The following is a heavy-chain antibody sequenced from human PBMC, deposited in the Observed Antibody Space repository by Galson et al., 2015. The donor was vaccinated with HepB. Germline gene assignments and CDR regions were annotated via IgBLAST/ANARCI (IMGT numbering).Heavy chain of an antibody. CDR2: IGTVGDT. J-gene: IGHJ6*02. CDR1: GFSFGTYD. Sequence: SLRLSCAASGFSFGTYDMHWVRQAAGNGLEWVSGIGTVGDTYYPDSLKGRFTISRENASNSLHLQMNSLRAGDTAVYYCVGFGVGNDGMDVWGQGTTVTVSS. CDR3: VGFGVGNDGMDV. V-gene: IGHV3-13*01. D-gene: IGHD3-10*01.